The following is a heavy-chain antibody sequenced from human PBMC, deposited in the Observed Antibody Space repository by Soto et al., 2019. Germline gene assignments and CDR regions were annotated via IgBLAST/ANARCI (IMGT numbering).Heavy chain of an antibody. J-gene: IGHJ5*02. CDR3: ARDPPYSSGWYAGFDP. V-gene: IGHV1-18*01. D-gene: IGHD6-19*01. CDR1: GYTFTRYG. CDR2: ISAYNGNT. Sequence: ASVKVSCKGAGYTFTRYGISWVRQAPGQGLEWMGWISAYNGNTNYAQKLQGRVTMTTDTSTSTAYMELRSLRSDDTAVYYCARDPPYSSGWYAGFDPWGQGTLVTVSS.